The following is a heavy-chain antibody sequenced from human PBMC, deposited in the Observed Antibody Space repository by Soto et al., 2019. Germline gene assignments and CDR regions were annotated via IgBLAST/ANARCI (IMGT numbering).Heavy chain of an antibody. V-gene: IGHV3-30*03. D-gene: IGHD1-1*01. CDR1: GFTFSSFA. Sequence: PGGSLRLSCAASGFTFSSFAMHWVRQAPGKGLEWVAIVSYDGGTKYYADSVKGRFTNSRDNSKNTLYLQMNSLRTEDTAVYYCARYQSWHDLLWWLDPSGEGTLVTGS. CDR2: VSYDGGTK. CDR3: ARYQSWHDLLWWLDP. J-gene: IGHJ5*02.